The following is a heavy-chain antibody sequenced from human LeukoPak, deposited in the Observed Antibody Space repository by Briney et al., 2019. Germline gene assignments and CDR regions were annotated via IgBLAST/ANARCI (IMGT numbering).Heavy chain of an antibody. V-gene: IGHV4-39*01. CDR1: GDSIGSSSYF. Sequence: PSETLSLTCSVSGDSIGSSSYFWGWIRRPPGRGLEWIGHIFYSGSTYYNPSLKSRVTISVDTSANQFSLRLSSVTATDTATYYCARRGITYSASSFHSWGQGRLVVVSS. J-gene: IGHJ5*02. CDR2: IFYSGST. CDR3: ARRGITYSASSFHS. D-gene: IGHD6-13*01.